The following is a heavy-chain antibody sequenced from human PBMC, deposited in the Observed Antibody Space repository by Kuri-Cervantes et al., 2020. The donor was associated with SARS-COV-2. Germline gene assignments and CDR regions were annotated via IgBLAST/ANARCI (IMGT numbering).Heavy chain of an antibody. CDR1: GGSFSGYY. D-gene: IGHD6-6*01. Sequence: ESLKISCAVCGGSFSGYYWSWIRQPPGKGLEWIGEINHSGSTNYNPSLKSRVTISVDTSKNQFSLKLSSVTAADTAVYYCARQFVGYSSSSANYYYYYGMDVWGQGTTVTVSS. V-gene: IGHV4-34*01. CDR2: INHSGST. J-gene: IGHJ6*02. CDR3: ARQFVGYSSSSANYYYYYGMDV.